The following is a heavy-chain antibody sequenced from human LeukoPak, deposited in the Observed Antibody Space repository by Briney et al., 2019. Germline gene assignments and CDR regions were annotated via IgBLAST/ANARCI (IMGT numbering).Heavy chain of an antibody. CDR2: IYTSGST. CDR1: GGSISSYY. Sequence: SETLSLTCTVSGGSISSYYWSWIRQPAGKGLEWIGRIYTSGSTNYNPSLKSRVTMSVDTSKNQFSLKLSSVTAADTAVYYCARVVATISDYYYYYMDVWGKGTTVTVSS. J-gene: IGHJ6*03. V-gene: IGHV4-4*07. D-gene: IGHD5-12*01. CDR3: ARVVATISDYYYYYMDV.